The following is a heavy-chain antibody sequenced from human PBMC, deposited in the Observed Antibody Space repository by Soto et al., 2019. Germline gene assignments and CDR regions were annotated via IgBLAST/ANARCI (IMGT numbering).Heavy chain of an antibody. V-gene: IGHV1-46*01. CDR2: INPSGGST. J-gene: IGHJ6*02. CDR3: ARASITMIATTPGGGMDV. D-gene: IGHD3-22*01. Sequence: ASVKVSCKASGYTFTSYYMHWVRQAPGQGLEWMGIINPSGGSTSYAQKFQGRVTMTRDTSTSTVYVELSSLRSEDTAVYYCARASITMIATTPGGGMDVWGQGTTVTVSS. CDR1: GYTFTSYY.